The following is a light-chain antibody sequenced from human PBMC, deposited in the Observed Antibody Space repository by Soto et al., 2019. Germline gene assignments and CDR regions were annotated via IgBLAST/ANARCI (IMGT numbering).Light chain of an antibody. V-gene: IGKV3-20*01. J-gene: IGKJ1*01. CDR2: GAS. Sequence: IVVTQSRTTLSVSPGARPTLSCRASQSVSSNLAWYQQKPGQAPRILISGASSRATGIPDRFSGSGSGTGFTLTISRLEPEDFAVDYCQQYDSSWTFGQGTKVDIK. CDR1: QSVSSN. CDR3: QQYDSSWT.